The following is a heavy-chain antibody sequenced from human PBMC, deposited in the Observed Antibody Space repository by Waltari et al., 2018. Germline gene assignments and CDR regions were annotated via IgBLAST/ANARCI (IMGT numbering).Heavy chain of an antibody. D-gene: IGHD3-16*01. CDR2: ISYSGAT. Sequence: QLHLQESGPGLVKPAETLSLTCSVSGGPIPSNRHHWGWIRQPPGKGLEWTATISYSGATYNNPSLKSRVTISGDTSKNQFSLKLSSVTAADTGVYYCATYVGASIGTAAFDVWGQGTMVTVSS. J-gene: IGHJ3*01. CDR3: ATYVGASIGTAAFDV. V-gene: IGHV4-39*01. CDR1: GGPIPSNRHH.